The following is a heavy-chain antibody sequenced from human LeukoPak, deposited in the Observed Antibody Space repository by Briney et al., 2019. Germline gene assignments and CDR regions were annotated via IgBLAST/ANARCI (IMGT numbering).Heavy chain of an antibody. D-gene: IGHD2-21*02. CDR3: ARGDFHTNFDY. CDR1: GFTFSSYA. Sequence: GGSLRLSCAASGFTFSSYAMHWVSQAPGKGLEWVAVISYDGSNKYYADSMKGRFTISRDNSKNTLYLQVNNLRAEDTAVYYCARGDFHTNFDYWGQGTLVTVSS. J-gene: IGHJ4*02. V-gene: IGHV3-30*04. CDR2: ISYDGSNK.